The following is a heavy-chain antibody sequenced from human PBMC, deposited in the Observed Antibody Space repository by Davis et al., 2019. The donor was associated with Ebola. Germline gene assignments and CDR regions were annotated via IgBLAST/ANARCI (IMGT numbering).Heavy chain of an antibody. V-gene: IGHV3-23*01. CDR2: IIVSGAST. D-gene: IGHD3-10*01. Sequence: GESLKISCAASGFTFSTYAMSWVRQAPGKGLEWLSSIIVSGASTYYADSMKGRFTISRDNSKNTLYLQMNSLRAEDTAVYYCAVRGRDYWGQGALVTVSS. CDR3: AVRGRDY. J-gene: IGHJ4*02. CDR1: GFTFSTYA.